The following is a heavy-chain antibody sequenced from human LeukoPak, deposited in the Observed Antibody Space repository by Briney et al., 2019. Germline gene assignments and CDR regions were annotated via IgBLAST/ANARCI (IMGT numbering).Heavy chain of an antibody. CDR1: GGTFSSYA. Sequence: GASVKVSCKASGGTFSSYAFSWVRQAPGQGLEWMGGIIPIFGTANYAQKFQGRVTITTDESTSTAYMELSSLRSEDTAVYYCAIQLPDNGAFGVVIMSAFDIWGQGTMVTVSS. CDR2: IIPIFGTA. CDR3: AIQLPDNGAFGVVIMSAFDI. J-gene: IGHJ3*02. D-gene: IGHD3-3*01. V-gene: IGHV1-69*05.